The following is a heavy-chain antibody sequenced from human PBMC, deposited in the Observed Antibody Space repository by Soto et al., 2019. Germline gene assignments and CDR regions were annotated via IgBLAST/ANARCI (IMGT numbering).Heavy chain of an antibody. CDR1: GYSFTSYW. V-gene: IGHV5-51*01. D-gene: IGHD4-4*01. J-gene: IGHJ4*02. Sequence: PGASLKISCKGSGYSFTSYWIGWVLQMPGKGLEWMGIIYPGDSDTRYSPSFQGQVTISADKSISTAYLQWSSLKASDTAMYYCARHLVYSKRNYFDYWGQGTLVTVSS. CDR3: ARHLVYSKRNYFDY. CDR2: IYPGDSDT.